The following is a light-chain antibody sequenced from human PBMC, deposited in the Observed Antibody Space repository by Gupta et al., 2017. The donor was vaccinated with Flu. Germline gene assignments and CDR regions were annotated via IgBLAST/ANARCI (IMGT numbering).Light chain of an antibody. V-gene: IGLV2-14*03. Sequence: QSALTQPASVSGSPGQSTNIPCPGTSSDIGTYDYVSWYQQSPGRAPKLMIYDVSNRPSGISDRFSGSKSGNTASLTISGLQAEDEADYYCSSYSATGALALFGGGTKVTVL. CDR3: SSYSATGALAL. CDR2: DVS. J-gene: IGLJ2*01. CDR1: SSDIGTYDY.